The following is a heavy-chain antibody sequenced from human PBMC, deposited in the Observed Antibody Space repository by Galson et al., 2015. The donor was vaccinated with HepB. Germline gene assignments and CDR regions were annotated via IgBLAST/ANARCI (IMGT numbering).Heavy chain of an antibody. CDR2: ISNDGNIK. V-gene: IGHV3-30*03. D-gene: IGHD6-19*01. CDR3: ARRYGSAWNLGY. Sequence: ALRLSCAASGFTFSSSGMHWVRQAPGKGLEWGAAISNDGNIKYYADSVKGRFTISRDNSKNTLYLQMNSLGAEDTAMYYCARRYGSAWNLGYWGQGTLVIVSS. J-gene: IGHJ4*02. CDR1: GFTFSSSG.